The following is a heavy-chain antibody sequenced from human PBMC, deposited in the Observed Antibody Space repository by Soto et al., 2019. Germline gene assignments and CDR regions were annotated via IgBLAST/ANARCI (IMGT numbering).Heavy chain of an antibody. Sequence: GSLLLACEASGFTFSNYAMSWVRQAPGKGLEWVSGISGSGRDTYYADSVKGRLTISRDNAKNTLFLQMNSLRAEDAASYYCAKERLEEAGTFFEFWGHGIMVTVSS. V-gene: IGHV3-23*01. CDR2: ISGSGRDT. CDR1: GFTFSNYA. CDR3: AKERLEEAGTFFEF. D-gene: IGHD6-13*01. J-gene: IGHJ4*01.